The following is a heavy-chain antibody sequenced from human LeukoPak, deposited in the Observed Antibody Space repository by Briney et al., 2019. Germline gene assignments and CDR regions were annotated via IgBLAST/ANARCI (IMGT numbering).Heavy chain of an antibody. J-gene: IGHJ3*02. CDR3: ARGYYDARGDSNPFDI. D-gene: IGHD3-22*01. CDR2: TSHSGST. Sequence: SETLSLTCTVSGGSISSSNWSWIRQPPGRGLEWIGYTSHSGSTNYKPSLKSRVGISVDTSKNQFSLKLTSVTAADTAMYYCARGYYDARGDSNPFDIWGQGTMVTVSS. CDR1: GGSISSSN. V-gene: IGHV4-59*01.